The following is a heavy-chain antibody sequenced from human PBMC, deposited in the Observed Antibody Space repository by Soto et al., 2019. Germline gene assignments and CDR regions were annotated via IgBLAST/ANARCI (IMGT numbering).Heavy chain of an antibody. Sequence: QVQLQQWGAGLLKPSETLPLTCAVYGGSFSGYYWSWIRQPPGKGLEWIGEINHSGSTNYNPSLKSRVTISVDTSKNQFYLKLSSVTAADTAVYYCARGYGGGSSFYYYYYGMDVWGQGTTVTVSS. CDR1: GGSFSGYY. J-gene: IGHJ6*02. CDR3: ARGYGGGSSFYYYYYGMDV. D-gene: IGHD6-13*01. CDR2: INHSGST. V-gene: IGHV4-34*01.